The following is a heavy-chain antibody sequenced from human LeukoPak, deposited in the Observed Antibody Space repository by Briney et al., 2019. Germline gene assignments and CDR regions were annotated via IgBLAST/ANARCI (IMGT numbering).Heavy chain of an antibody. V-gene: IGHV5-51*01. D-gene: IGHD2-15*01. CDR3: ARPREVAATTSHAAFDI. Sequence: PGESLKISCEGSGYTFTSYWIAWVRQMPGKGLEWMGIIYPGDSDTRYSPSFQGQVTISADKSISTAYLQWSSLTASGTAMYFCARPREVAATTSHAAFDIWGQGTLVSVSS. J-gene: IGHJ3*02. CDR1: GYTFTSYW. CDR2: IYPGDSDT.